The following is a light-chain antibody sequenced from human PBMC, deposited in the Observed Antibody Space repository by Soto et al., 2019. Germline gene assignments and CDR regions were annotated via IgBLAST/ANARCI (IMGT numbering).Light chain of an antibody. CDR3: QQRSDWPWT. CDR1: QRLSSN. V-gene: IGKV3-15*01. J-gene: IGKJ1*01. Sequence: IVMRQSPATLSVSPGERATLSCRASQRLSSNLAWYQQKPGQAPRPLIYGVSTRATGVPARFSGSGSGTEFTLTISSLQSEDSAVYYCQQRSDWPWTFGQGTKVDIK. CDR2: GVS.